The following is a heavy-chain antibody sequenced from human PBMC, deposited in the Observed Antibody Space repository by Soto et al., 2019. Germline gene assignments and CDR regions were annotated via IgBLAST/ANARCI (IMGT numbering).Heavy chain of an antibody. J-gene: IGHJ4*02. CDR1: GFTFSNYW. CDR3: SRSLDS. CDR2: IKPDGSEK. Sequence: GGSLRLSCAASGFTFSNYWMHWVRQAPGKGLEWVANIKPDGSEKHYVDSVKGRSTISRDNAKNSLYLHMSSLTAEDSALYYCSRSLDSWGQGTRVTVSS. V-gene: IGHV3-7*01.